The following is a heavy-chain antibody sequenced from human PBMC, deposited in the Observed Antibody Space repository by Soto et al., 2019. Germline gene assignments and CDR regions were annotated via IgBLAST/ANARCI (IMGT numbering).Heavy chain of an antibody. J-gene: IGHJ5*02. CDR1: GFTFSSYW. V-gene: IGHV3-7*01. D-gene: IGHD1-1*01. CDR2: IKQDGNEN. CDR3: ARATTGTWGNWFDP. Sequence: GGSLRLSCAASGFTFSSYWMSWVRQAPGKGLEWVANIKQDGNENYYVDSVKGRFTISRDNAKNSLYLQMNSLRAEDTAVYYCARATTGTWGNWFDPWGQGTLVTVSS.